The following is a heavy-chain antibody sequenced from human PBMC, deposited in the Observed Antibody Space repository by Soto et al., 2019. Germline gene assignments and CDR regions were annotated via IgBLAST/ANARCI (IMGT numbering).Heavy chain of an antibody. D-gene: IGHD6-13*01. CDR2: IYYSGST. CDR3: AGEGYSSSWYAGGAFDI. Sequence: SETLSLTCTVSGGSISSYYWSWIRQPPGKGLEWIGYIYYSGSTNYNPSLKSRVTISVDTSKNQFSLKLSSVTAADTAVYYCAGEGYSSSWYAGGAFDIWGQGTMVTVSS. J-gene: IGHJ3*02. V-gene: IGHV4-59*01. CDR1: GGSISSYY.